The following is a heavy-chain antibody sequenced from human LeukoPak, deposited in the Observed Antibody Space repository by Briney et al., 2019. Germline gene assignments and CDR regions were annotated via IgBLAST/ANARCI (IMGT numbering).Heavy chain of an antibody. CDR2: IIPIFGTA. D-gene: IGHD3-22*01. CDR1: GGTFSSYA. Sequence: SVKVSCKASGGTFSSYAISWVRQAPGQGLEWMGGIIPIFGTANYAQKFQGRVTITADESTSTAYMELSSLRSEDTAVYYCARTYYYDSSGYYPMWYFDYWGQGTLVTVSP. J-gene: IGHJ4*02. V-gene: IGHV1-69*01. CDR3: ARTYYYDSSGYYPMWYFDY.